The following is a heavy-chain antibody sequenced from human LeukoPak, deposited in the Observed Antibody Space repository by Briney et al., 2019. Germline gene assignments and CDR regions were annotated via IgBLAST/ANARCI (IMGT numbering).Heavy chain of an antibody. J-gene: IGHJ4*02. V-gene: IGHV2-5*01. D-gene: IGHD3-16*02. CDR1: GGSISSYYW. CDR3: AHSPPYYDYVWGSYRYTEYYFDY. Sequence: TLSLTCTVSGGSISSYYWSWIRQPPGKALEWLALIYWNDDKRYSPSLKSRLTITKDTSKNQVVLTMTNMDPVDTATYYCAHSPPYYDYVWGSYRYTEYYFDYWGQGTLVTVSS. CDR2: IYWNDDK.